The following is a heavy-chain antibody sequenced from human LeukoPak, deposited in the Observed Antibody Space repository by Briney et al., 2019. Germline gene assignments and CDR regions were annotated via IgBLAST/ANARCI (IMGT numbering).Heavy chain of an antibody. V-gene: IGHV3-64*02. CDR1: GFTFRSHP. CDR2: IDTVGGIT. D-gene: IGHD2-2*01. Sequence: GGSLRLSCAASGFTFRSHPMRWVRQAPGKGLEYISAIDTVGGITHYADSVKGRSTISRDNSKNTLSLQVGSLRPDDMAAYYCARGIDSPYCTSTSCPEGIDLWGQGTLVTVSS. J-gene: IGHJ4*02. CDR3: ARGIDSPYCTSTSCPEGIDL.